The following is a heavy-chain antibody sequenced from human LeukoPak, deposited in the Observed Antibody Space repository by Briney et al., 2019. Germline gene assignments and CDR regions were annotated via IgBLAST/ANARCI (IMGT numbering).Heavy chain of an antibody. V-gene: IGHV4-39*01. D-gene: IGHD1-7*01. Sequence: PSETLSLTCTVSGGSISSNNYDWGWIRQPPGKGLEWIGTIYYSGSAYYNPSLKSRVTISVDTSKNQFSLKLSSVTAADTAVYYCARRGITGTTPPDYWGQGTLVTVSS. CDR2: IYYSGSA. J-gene: IGHJ4*02. CDR3: ARRGITGTTPPDY. CDR1: GGSISSNNYD.